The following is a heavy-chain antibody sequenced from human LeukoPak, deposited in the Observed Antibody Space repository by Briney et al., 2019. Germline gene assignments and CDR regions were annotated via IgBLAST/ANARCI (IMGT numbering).Heavy chain of an antibody. D-gene: IGHD3-22*01. CDR3: AKDAGSGYYYVSDY. CDR1: GFTFSRYA. Sequence: GGSLRLSCAASGFTFSRYAMSWVRQAPGKGLEWVSVITGSGSGAHYADSVKGRFTVSRDNSKNTLYLQMNSLRAEDTAVYFCAKDAGSGYYYVSDYWGQGTLVTVSS. J-gene: IGHJ4*02. CDR2: ITGSGSGA. V-gene: IGHV3-23*01.